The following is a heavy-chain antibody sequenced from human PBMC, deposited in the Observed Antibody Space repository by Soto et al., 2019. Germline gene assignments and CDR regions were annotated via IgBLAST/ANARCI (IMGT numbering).Heavy chain of an antibody. CDR1: GYTFTSYG. V-gene: IGHV1-18*01. CDR3: ARDPHTYYYDSSGYFDY. Sequence: ASVKVSCKASGYTFTSYGISWVRQAPGQGLEWMGWISAYNGNTNYAQKLQGRVTMTTDTSTSTAYMELRSLRSDDTAVYYCARDPHTYYYDSSGYFDYWGQGTLVTVSS. D-gene: IGHD3-22*01. CDR2: ISAYNGNT. J-gene: IGHJ4*02.